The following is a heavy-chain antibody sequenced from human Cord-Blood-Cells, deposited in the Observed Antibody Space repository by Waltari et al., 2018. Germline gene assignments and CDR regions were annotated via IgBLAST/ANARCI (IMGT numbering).Heavy chain of an antibody. D-gene: IGHD1-1*01. CDR1: GGSISSYY. V-gene: IGHV4-59*08. CDR3: ARHEEGYSAGAFDI. CDR2: IYYSGST. J-gene: IGHJ3*02. Sequence: QVQLQESGPGLVKPSETLSLTCTVSGGSISSYYWSWIRQPPGKGLEWIGYIYYSGSTNYNPTLKSRFTRSVDTSKNQFSLKLSSVTAADTAVYYCARHEEGYSAGAFDIWGQGTMVTVSS.